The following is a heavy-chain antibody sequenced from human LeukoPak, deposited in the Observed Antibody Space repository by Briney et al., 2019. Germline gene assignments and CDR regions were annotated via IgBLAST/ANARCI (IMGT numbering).Heavy chain of an antibody. V-gene: IGHV3-30*02. CDR1: GFNFRNYG. CDR2: IQYDGTKK. CDR3: AKNILTMTMDYMDV. J-gene: IGHJ6*03. D-gene: IGHD4/OR15-4a*01. Sequence: GGSLRLPCAASGFNFRNYGIHWVRQAPGKGLEWVTFIQYDGTKKYYADSVKGRFTISRDNSKNTLYLQMNSLRPEDTALYYCAKNILTMTMDYMDVWGKGTTVTVSS.